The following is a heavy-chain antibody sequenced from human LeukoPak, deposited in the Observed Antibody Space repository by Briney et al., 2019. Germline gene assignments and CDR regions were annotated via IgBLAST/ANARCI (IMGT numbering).Heavy chain of an antibody. J-gene: IGHJ2*01. V-gene: IGHV4-59*01. CDR1: GGSISGYY. Sequence: SETLSLTCTVSGGSISGYYWSWIRQPPGKGLEWIGYIYYSGSTNYKPSLKSRVTISVVTSKNQFPLKLSSVTAADTAVYYCARDSRPAHYYDSSVQDWYFDLWGRGTLVTVSS. CDR2: IYYSGST. D-gene: IGHD3-22*01. CDR3: ARDSRPAHYYDSSVQDWYFDL.